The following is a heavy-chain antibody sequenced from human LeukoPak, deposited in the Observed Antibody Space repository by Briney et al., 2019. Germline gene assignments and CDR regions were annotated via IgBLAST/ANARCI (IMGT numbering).Heavy chain of an antibody. CDR3: AKGVGYCSGGSCQQFDY. CDR1: GFTFRSYG. CDR2: ISGSGGST. J-gene: IGHJ4*02. V-gene: IGHV3-23*01. Sequence: GGSLRLSCAASGFTFRSYGMSWVRQAPGKGLKWVSAISGSGGSTYYADSVKGRITISRDNSKNTLYLQMNSLRAEDTAVYYCAKGVGYCSGGSCQQFDYWGQGTLATVSS. D-gene: IGHD2-15*01.